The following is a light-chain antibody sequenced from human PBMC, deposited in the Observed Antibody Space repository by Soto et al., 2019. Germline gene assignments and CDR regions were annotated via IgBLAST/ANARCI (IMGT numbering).Light chain of an antibody. Sequence: QSVLTQPPSVSGAPGQRVTISCTGSSSNIGAGYGVHWYQQLPGTAPKLLIYGNNNRPSGVPDRFSGSKSGTSASLAITGLQAEDEADYYCYSYVGNNNFVFGTGTKVTVL. V-gene: IGLV1-40*01. J-gene: IGLJ1*01. CDR1: SSNIGAGYG. CDR2: GNN. CDR3: YSYVGNNNFV.